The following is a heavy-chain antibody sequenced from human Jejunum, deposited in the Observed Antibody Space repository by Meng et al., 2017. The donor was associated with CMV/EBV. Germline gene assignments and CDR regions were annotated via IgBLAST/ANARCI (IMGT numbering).Heavy chain of an antibody. CDR3: ARASGFRGAKFDY. D-gene: IGHD3-10*01. V-gene: IGHV4-4*07. CDR2: IYTGGAT. J-gene: IGHJ4*02. CDR1: GASISTYH. Sequence: QVRRQEPGPGLVKPSETLSLPFPVSGASISTYHWTWIRQPAGKGLEWIGHIYTGGATNYNPSLKSRVTMSVDTSKTQFFLRLNSVTAADTAVYFCARASGFRGAKFDYWGQGLLVTVSS.